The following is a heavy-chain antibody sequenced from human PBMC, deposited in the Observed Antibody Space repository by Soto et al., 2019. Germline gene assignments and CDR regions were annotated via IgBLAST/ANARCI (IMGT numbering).Heavy chain of an antibody. CDR1: GGSISSGGYY. D-gene: IGHD1-26*01. J-gene: IGHJ4*02. CDR3: ARVYSGSYSDS. CDR2: IYYSGST. Sequence: SETLSLTCTVSGGSISSGGYYWSWIRQHPGKGLEWIGYIYYSGSTNYNPSLKTRVTISVDESKNQFSLKVTSVTAADTAVYYCARVYSGSYSDSWGQGTLVTVSS. V-gene: IGHV4-31*03.